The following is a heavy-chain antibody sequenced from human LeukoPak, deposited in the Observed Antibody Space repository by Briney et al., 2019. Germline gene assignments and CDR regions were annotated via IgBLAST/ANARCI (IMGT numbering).Heavy chain of an antibody. J-gene: IGHJ4*02. Sequence: GGSLRLSCTASGFTFGDYAMSWVRQAPGKGLEWVGFIRSKAYGGTTEYAASVKGRFTISRDDSKSIAYLQMNHLKTEDTAVYYCTREGVTHYFDYWGQGTLVTVSS. CDR1: GFTFGDYA. D-gene: IGHD4-23*01. CDR2: IRSKAYGGTT. V-gene: IGHV3-49*04. CDR3: TREGVTHYFDY.